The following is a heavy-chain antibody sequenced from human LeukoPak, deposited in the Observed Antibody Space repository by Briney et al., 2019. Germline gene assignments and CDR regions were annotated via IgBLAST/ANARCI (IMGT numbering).Heavy chain of an antibody. Sequence: ASVKVSCKASGYTFTSYDINWVRQATGQGLEWMGWMNPNSGNTGYAQKFQGRVTITRNTSISTAYMELSSLRSEDTAVYYCARGGTDSSSWYYYYYYMDVWGKGTTVTVSS. J-gene: IGHJ6*03. D-gene: IGHD6-13*01. CDR2: MNPNSGNT. V-gene: IGHV1-8*03. CDR3: ARGGTDSSSWYYYYYYMDV. CDR1: GYTFTSYD.